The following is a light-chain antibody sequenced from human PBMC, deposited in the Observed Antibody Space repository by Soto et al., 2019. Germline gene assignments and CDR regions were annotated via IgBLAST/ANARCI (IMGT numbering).Light chain of an antibody. V-gene: IGKV1-5*03. CDR1: QSISSW. CDR2: KAS. J-gene: IGKJ1*01. CDR3: QQYNSYWT. Sequence: DIQMTQSPSTLSASVGDSVTITCRATQSISSWLAWYQQKPGRTPKLLIYKASSLQSGVPSRFSGSGSGTEFTLTINNLHPDDFATYYCQQYNSYWTFGQGTKVEIK.